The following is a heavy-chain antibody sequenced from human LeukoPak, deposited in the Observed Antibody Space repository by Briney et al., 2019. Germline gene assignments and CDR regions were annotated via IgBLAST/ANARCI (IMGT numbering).Heavy chain of an antibody. CDR3: AREHFLSPPVVTFGGVIVDY. V-gene: IGHV3-20*04. D-gene: IGHD3-16*02. J-gene: IGHJ4*02. CDR2: INWNGGST. Sequence: PGGSLRLSCAASGFTFDDYGMSWVREPPGKGLEWVSGINWNGGSTGYADSVEGRFTFSRENAKNSLYLQLYRLRGEDRSLYYCAREHFLSPPVVTFGGVIVDYWGQGTLVTVSS. CDR1: GFTFDDYG.